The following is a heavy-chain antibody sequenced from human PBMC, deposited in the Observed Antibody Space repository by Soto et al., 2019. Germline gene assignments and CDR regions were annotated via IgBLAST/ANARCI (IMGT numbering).Heavy chain of an antibody. V-gene: IGHV1-69*15. CDR2: IIPIFGTT. CDR1: GATFSNYA. CDR3: AKDAGADGYFGNWLDP. Sequence: QVQLVQSGGEVKKPGSSVKVSCKASGATFSNYAITWVRQAPGQGLEWVARIIPIFGTTNVAQKFQGRVTITADESTTTAYMELSGLRSDDTAVYFCAKDAGADGYFGNWLDPWGQGTLVTVSS. D-gene: IGHD5-12*01. J-gene: IGHJ5*02.